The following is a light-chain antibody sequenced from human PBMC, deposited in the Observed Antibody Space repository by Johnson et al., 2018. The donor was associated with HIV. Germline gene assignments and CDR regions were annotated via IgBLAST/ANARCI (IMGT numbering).Light chain of an antibody. CDR1: SSNIGNNY. Sequence: QSVLTQPPSVSAAPGQKVTISCSGSSSNIGNNYVSWYQQLPGAAPKLVIYENNQRPSGIPDGFSVPKSGTSATLGVTGLQTGDEADYYCGTWDSSLSTYVFGTGTKVTAL. CDR2: ENN. J-gene: IGLJ1*01. CDR3: GTWDSSLSTYV. V-gene: IGLV1-51*02.